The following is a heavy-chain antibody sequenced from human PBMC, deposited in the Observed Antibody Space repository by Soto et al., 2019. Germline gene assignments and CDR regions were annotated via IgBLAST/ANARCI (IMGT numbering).Heavy chain of an antibody. Sequence: ASVKVSCKASGYMFNDYAISWVRQAPGQGLEWVGWISTSIGHTNYAQSFQGRVTMTTDRSTATAYMELRSLGSDDTAVYYRARGSYCSGGTCTNWFDPWGQGTLVTVSS. CDR3: ARGSYCSGGTCTNWFDP. CDR1: GYMFNDYA. D-gene: IGHD2-15*01. V-gene: IGHV1-18*01. CDR2: ISTSIGHT. J-gene: IGHJ5*02.